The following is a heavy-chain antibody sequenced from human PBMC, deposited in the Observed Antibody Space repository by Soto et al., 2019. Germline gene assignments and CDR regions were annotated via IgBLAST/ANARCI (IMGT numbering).Heavy chain of an antibody. CDR2: ISGTGDSS. V-gene: IGHV3-23*01. CDR1: GFTFGSYA. D-gene: IGHD3-10*01. J-gene: IGHJ4*02. Sequence: AGGSLRLSCAASGFTFGSYAMSWVRQAPGKGLEWVSLISGTGDSSEYANSVKGRFTISRDYSKTTVLLQMNSLRAEDTAVYFCAKDNGNYGSGSFSHWGQGTLVTVSS. CDR3: AKDNGNYGSGSFSH.